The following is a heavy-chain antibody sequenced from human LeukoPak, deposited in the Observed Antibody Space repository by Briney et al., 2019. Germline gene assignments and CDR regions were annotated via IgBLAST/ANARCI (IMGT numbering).Heavy chain of an antibody. CDR3: ARRPYYYYYMDV. CDR1: GFTFSSYA. V-gene: IGHV3-64*01. CDR2: ISSNGGSK. Sequence: PGGSLRLSCAASGFTFSSYAMHWVRQAPGKGLEYFSAISSNGGSKYYANSVKSRFTISRDNSKNTLYLQMGSLRAEDMAVYYCARRPYYYYYMDVWGKGTTVTVSS. J-gene: IGHJ6*03.